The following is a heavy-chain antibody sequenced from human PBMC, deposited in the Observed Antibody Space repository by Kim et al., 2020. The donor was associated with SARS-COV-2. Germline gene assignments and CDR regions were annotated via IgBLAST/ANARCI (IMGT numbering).Heavy chain of an antibody. CDR2: KGEGRET. D-gene: IGHD1-1*01. CDR3: GRGNDL. J-gene: IGHJ4*02. V-gene: IGHV3-7*01. Sequence: KGEGRETYYVDSVKGRFTSSRDNAKNSLFLQMNGLRAEDTAVYFCGRGNDLWGQGTLVTVSS.